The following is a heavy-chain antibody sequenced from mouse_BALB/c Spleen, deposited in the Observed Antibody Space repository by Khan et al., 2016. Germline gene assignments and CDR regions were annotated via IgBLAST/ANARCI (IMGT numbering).Heavy chain of an antibody. D-gene: IGHD1-2*01. CDR1: GYSITSDYA. CDR3: GRTLLRLYYFDY. CDR2: ISNSGST. J-gene: IGHJ2*01. Sequence: VQLKESGPGLVKPSQSLSLTCTVTGYSITSDYAWNWIRQFPGNKLEWMGYISNSGSTSYNPSLKRRISITRDTSKNQFFLQLNSVTTEDTATYYCGRTLLRLYYFDYWGQGTTLTVSS. V-gene: IGHV3-2*02.